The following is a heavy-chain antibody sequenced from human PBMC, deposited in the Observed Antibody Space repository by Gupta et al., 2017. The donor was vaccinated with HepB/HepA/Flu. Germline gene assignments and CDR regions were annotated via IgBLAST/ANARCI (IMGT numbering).Heavy chain of an antibody. CDR3: ARRRFYVIDL. CDR2: MRNKPYGETT. D-gene: IGHD2/OR15-2a*01. Sequence: EVQLVESGGDLVEPGRSLRLSCTASGFNLGYYAVSWFRQAPGKGLEWVSFMRNKPYGETTEYAASVKGRFVVSRDDSKSVAFLQMNSLKTEDTAVYYCARRRFYVIDLWGQGTLVTVSS. J-gene: IGHJ5*02. V-gene: IGHV3-49*03. CDR1: GFNLGYYA.